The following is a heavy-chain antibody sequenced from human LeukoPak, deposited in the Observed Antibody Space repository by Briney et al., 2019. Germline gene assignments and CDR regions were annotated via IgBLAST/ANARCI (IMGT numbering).Heavy chain of an antibody. CDR2: IKEDRNEI. CDR1: GFTFSRYW. D-gene: IGHD5-18*01. V-gene: IGHV3-7*03. Sequence: GGSLRLSCAASGFTFSRYWMSWIRQAPGKGLEWVANIKEDRNEIYYVDSVKGRFTISRDNSKNTLYLQMNSLRAEDTAVYYCARVLDTAMPKDYWGQGTLVTVSS. CDR3: ARVLDTAMPKDY. J-gene: IGHJ4*02.